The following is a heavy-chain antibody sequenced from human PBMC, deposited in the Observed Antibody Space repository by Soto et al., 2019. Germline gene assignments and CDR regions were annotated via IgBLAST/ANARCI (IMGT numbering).Heavy chain of an antibody. CDR1: GFTFSSYA. J-gene: IGHJ4*02. D-gene: IGHD2-2*01. CDR2: ISGSGGST. V-gene: IGHV3-23*01. CDR3: AKDPELGYCSSTSCRGGPY. Sequence: GGSLRLSCAASGFTFSSYAMSWVRQAPGKGLEWVSAISGSGGSTYYADSVKGRFTISRDNSKNTLYLQMNSLRAEDTAVYYCAKDPELGYCSSTSCRGGPYWGQGTLVTVSS.